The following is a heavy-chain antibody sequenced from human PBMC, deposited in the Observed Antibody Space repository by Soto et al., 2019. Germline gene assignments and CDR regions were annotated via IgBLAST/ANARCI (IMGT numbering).Heavy chain of an antibody. CDR3: ARVVMTTVPASDYYGMDV. CDR2: IIPFIGTA. Sequence: QVQLVQSGAEVKKPGSSVTVSCKASGGTFSSYAISWVRQAPGQGLEWMGRIIPFIGTANYAQKFQGRVTITADESTSTAYMELTSLRSEDTAVYYWARVVMTTVPASDYYGMDVWGQGTTVTVSS. J-gene: IGHJ6*02. CDR1: GGTFSSYA. D-gene: IGHD4-4*01. V-gene: IGHV1-69*18.